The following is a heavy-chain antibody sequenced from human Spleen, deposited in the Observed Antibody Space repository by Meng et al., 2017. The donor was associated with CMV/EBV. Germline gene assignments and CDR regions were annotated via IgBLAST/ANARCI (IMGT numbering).Heavy chain of an antibody. CDR2: IKSKTDGGTT. Sequence: TFSSGWMSWVRQAPGKGLEWVGRIKSKTDGGTTDYAAPVKGRFTISRDDSKNTLYLQMNSLKTEDTAVYYCTTDFAIFGVVVRDFDYWGQGTLVTVSS. V-gene: IGHV3-15*01. CDR1: TFSSGW. CDR3: TTDFAIFGVVVRDFDY. D-gene: IGHD3-3*01. J-gene: IGHJ4*02.